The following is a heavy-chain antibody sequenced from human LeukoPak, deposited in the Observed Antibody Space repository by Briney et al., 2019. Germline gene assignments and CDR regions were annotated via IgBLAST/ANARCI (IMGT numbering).Heavy chain of an antibody. D-gene: IGHD2-2*02. CDR3: ARHGLVVPAAIRGYWFDP. CDR1: GGSISSYY. Sequence: SETLSLTCTVSGGSISSYYWSWIRQPPGKGLEWIGYIYYSGSTNYNPSLKSRVTISVDTSKNQFSLKLSSVTAADTPVYYCARHGLVVPAAIRGYWFDPWGQGTLVTVSS. J-gene: IGHJ5*02. V-gene: IGHV4-59*08. CDR2: IYYSGST.